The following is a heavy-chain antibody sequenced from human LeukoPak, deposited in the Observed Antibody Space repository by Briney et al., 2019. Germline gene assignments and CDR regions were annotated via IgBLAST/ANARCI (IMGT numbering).Heavy chain of an antibody. D-gene: IGHD2-15*01. V-gene: IGHV5-51*01. CDR3: ASEYCSGGNCYFDY. CDR2: IFPGHSDT. CDR1: EYGFATYR. J-gene: IGHJ4*02. Sequence: GQSLRFSSKGSEYGFATYRNGWLRKMLAQGLKRMEIIFPGHSDTRYSPSFQGQVTISADKSISNAYLQWSSLKASDTAMYDCASEYCSGGNCYFDYWGQGTLVTVSS.